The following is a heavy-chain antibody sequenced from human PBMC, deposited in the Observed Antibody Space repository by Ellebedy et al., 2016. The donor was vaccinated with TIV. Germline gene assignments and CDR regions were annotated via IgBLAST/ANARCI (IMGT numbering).Heavy chain of an antibody. CDR1: GFTFSSYW. Sequence: PGGSLRLSCAASGFTFSSYWMSWVRQAPGKGLEWVANIKQDGSEKYYVDSVKGRFTISRDNAKNSLYLQMNSLRAEDTAVYYCAREALYYDSSSDAFDIWGQGTMATVSS. J-gene: IGHJ3*02. D-gene: IGHD3-22*01. V-gene: IGHV3-7*03. CDR3: AREALYYDSSSDAFDI. CDR2: IKQDGSEK.